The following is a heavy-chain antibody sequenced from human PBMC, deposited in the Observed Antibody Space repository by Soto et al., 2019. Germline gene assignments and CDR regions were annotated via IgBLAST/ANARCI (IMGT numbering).Heavy chain of an antibody. Sequence: EVQLLESGGGLVQPGGSLRLSCAASGFAFSSYAMSWVRQAPGKGLEWVSSISGSTSGTYYADAVKGRFTISRDNTNNTLYLQINSLNAEDTAVYYCAKDRAFIDPFDYWGQGALVTVSS. CDR1: GFAFSSYA. J-gene: IGHJ4*02. V-gene: IGHV3-23*01. CDR2: ISGSTSGT. CDR3: AKDRAFIDPFDY. D-gene: IGHD3-16*02.